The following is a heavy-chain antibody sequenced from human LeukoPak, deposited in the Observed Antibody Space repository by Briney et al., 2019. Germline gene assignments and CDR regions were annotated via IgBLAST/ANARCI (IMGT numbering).Heavy chain of an antibody. CDR2: ISYDGSNK. CDR3: AKWGYSYGLPDY. D-gene: IGHD5-18*01. V-gene: IGHV3-30*18. Sequence: PGGSLRLSCAASGFTFSSYWMSWVRQAPGKGLEWVAVISYDGSNKYYADSVKGRFTISRDNSKNTLYLQMNSLRAEDTAVYYCAKWGYSYGLPDYWGQGTLVTVSS. CDR1: GFTFSSYW. J-gene: IGHJ4*02.